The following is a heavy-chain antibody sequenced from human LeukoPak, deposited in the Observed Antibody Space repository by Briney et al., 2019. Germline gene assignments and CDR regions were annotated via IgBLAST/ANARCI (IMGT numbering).Heavy chain of an antibody. V-gene: IGHV3-23*01. Sequence: GWSLRLSCARSGFTFDNFAMTWVRQAPGKGLEGVSEITGSGGRTYYADSVKGRFTISRDNSTNPLYLQMNSLRAEDAAIYYCARELFVFDYWGQGALVTVSP. D-gene: IGHD3-10*01. J-gene: IGHJ4*02. CDR3: ARELFVFDY. CDR2: ITGSGGRT. CDR1: GFTFDNFA.